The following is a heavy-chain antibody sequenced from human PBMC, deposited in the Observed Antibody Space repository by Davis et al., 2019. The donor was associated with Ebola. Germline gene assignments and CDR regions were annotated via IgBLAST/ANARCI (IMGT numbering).Heavy chain of an antibody. CDR3: AKEAYSSSWGGPNYGMDV. V-gene: IGHV3-9*01. Sequence: SLKISCAASGFIFDDFAMHWVRQAPGKGLEWVSAISWNSGSVGYADSVKGRFTISRDNAKNCLYLEMKSLRAEDTALYYCAKEAYSSSWGGPNYGMDVWGKGTTVTVSS. CDR1: GFIFDDFA. J-gene: IGHJ6*04. CDR2: ISWNSGSV. D-gene: IGHD6-13*01.